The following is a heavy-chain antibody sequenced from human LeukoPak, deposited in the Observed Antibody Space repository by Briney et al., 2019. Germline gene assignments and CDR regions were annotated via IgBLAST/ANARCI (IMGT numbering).Heavy chain of an antibody. V-gene: IGHV3-74*01. CDR1: GFTVSSNY. CDR2: ISGDGSST. Sequence: PGGSLRLSCAASGFTVSSNYMSWVRQAPGKGLVWVSRISGDGSSTTYAESVKGRFTISRDNAKNTLYLQMNSLRADDTAVYYCARELPFDYWGQGTLVTVSS. CDR3: ARELPFDY. J-gene: IGHJ4*02.